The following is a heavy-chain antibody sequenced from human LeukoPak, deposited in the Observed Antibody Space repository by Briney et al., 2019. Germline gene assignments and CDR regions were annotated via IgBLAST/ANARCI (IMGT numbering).Heavy chain of an antibody. D-gene: IGHD3-10*01. V-gene: IGHV1-2*02. CDR1: GYTFTGYY. CDR2: INPNSGGT. CDR3: ARDLSSGGDWFDP. J-gene: IGHJ5*02. Sequence: GASVKVSCKASGYTFTGYYMHWVRQAPGQGLEWMGWINPNSGGTNYAQKFQGRVTMTRGTSISTAYMELSRLRSDDTAVYYCARDLSSGGDWFDPWGQGTLVTVSS.